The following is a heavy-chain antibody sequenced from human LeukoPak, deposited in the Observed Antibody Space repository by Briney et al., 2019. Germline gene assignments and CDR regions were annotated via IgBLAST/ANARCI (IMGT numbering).Heavy chain of an antibody. J-gene: IGHJ4*02. CDR2: IIPIFGTA. Sequence: SVKVSCKASGGTFSSYAISWVRQAPGQGLEWMGGIIPIFGTANYAQKFQGRVTITADESTSTAYMELSSLRSEDTAVYYCATNYYDSSGYYYYWGQGTLVTVSS. CDR3: ATNYYDSSGYYYY. D-gene: IGHD3-22*01. V-gene: IGHV1-69*01. CDR1: GGTFSSYA.